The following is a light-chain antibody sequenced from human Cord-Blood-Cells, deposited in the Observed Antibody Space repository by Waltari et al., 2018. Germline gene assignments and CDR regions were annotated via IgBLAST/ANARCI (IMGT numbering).Light chain of an antibody. Sequence: QSALPQPAPVSGPPRLPITISCTATTSDVGGYNYVSWYQQHPGKAPKLMIYDVSNRPSGVSNRFSGSKSGNTASRTISGLQAEDEADYYSSSYTSSSTLVFGGGPKLTVL. V-gene: IGLV2-14*01. J-gene: IGLJ2*01. CDR1: TSDVGGYNY. CDR2: DVS. CDR3: SSYTSSSTLV.